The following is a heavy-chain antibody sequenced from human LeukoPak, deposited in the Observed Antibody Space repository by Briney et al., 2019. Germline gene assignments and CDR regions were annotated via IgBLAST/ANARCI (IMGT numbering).Heavy chain of an antibody. CDR2: INWNGGST. J-gene: IGHJ3*02. CDR1: GFSFDDYG. V-gene: IGHV3-20*04. Sequence: GGSLRLSCAASGFSFDDYGMSWVRQAPGKVLEWVSGINWNGGSTGYADSVKGRFTISRDNAKNALYLQMNSLRDEDTALYYCARDRYGSGDYAFDIWGQGTMVTVSS. D-gene: IGHD3-10*01. CDR3: ARDRYGSGDYAFDI.